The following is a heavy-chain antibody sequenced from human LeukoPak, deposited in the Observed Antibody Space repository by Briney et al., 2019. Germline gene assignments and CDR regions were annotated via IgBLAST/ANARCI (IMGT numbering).Heavy chain of an antibody. D-gene: IGHD6-6*01. V-gene: IGHV3-53*01. CDR3: ARGIAARLGYAFDI. Sequence: PGGSLRLSGAASGFTVSSNYMSWVRQAPGKGLEWVSVIYSGGSTYYADSVKGRFTISRDNSKNTLYLQMNSLRAEDTAVYYCARGIAARLGYAFDIWGQGTMVTVSS. CDR1: GFTVSSNY. J-gene: IGHJ3*02. CDR2: IYSGGST.